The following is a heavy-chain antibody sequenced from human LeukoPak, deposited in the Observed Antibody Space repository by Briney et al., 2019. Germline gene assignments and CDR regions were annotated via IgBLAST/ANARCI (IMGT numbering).Heavy chain of an antibody. D-gene: IGHD2-2*01. CDR2: IYPGDSDT. CDR3: AREAVSGAIFGTFDY. Sequence: GESLKISCKGSGYSFTSYWIVWVRQMPGKGLEWMGIIYPGDSDTRYSPSFQGQVTISADKSTSTAYLQWSSLKASDTAMYYCAREAVSGAIFGTFDYWGQGTLVTVSS. V-gene: IGHV5-51*01. CDR1: GYSFTSYW. J-gene: IGHJ4*02.